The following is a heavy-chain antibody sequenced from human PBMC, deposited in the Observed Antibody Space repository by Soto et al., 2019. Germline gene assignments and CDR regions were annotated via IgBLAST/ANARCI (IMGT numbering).Heavy chain of an antibody. Sequence: SVKVSCKASGGTFSSYAISWVRQAPGQGLEWMGGIIPIFGTANYAQKFQGRVTITADESTSTAYMELSSLRSEDTAVYYCARAPDGYNSGPNFDNWGQGTLVTVSS. D-gene: IGHD5-12*01. V-gene: IGHV1-69*13. CDR3: ARAPDGYNSGPNFDN. J-gene: IGHJ4*02. CDR2: IIPIFGTA. CDR1: GGTFSSYA.